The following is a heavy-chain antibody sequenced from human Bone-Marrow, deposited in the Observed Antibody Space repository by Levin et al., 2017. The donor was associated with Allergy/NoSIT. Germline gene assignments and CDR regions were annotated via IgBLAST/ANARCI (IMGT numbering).Heavy chain of an antibody. CDR3: ARDGPVSLDYDDPRDAFEI. J-gene: IGHJ3*02. Sequence: GGSLLLSFSSSFFPLLSSFLSFLLPSPFPFLSFVAFMSSHGESIFHADSVKDRFTISRDNAENTLYLQMDNLRAEDTAVYYCARDGPVSLDYDDPRDAFEIWGLGTVVTVSS. CDR1: FFPLLSSF. D-gene: IGHD4-17*01. V-gene: IGHV3-11*01. CDR2: MSSHGESI.